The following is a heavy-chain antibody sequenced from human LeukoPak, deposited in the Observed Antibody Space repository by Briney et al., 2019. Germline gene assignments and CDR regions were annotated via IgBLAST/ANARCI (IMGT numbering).Heavy chain of an antibody. CDR3: AKDRDYYDSSGYLDH. CDR1: GFTFSSYG. CDR2: IWYDGSNK. J-gene: IGHJ4*02. V-gene: IGHV3-33*06. D-gene: IGHD3-22*01. Sequence: GGSLRLSCAASGFTFSSYGMHWVRQAPGKVLEWVAVIWYDGSNKYYADSVKGRFTISRDNSKNTLYLQMNSLRAEDTAVYYCAKDRDYYDSSGYLDHWGQGTLVTVSS.